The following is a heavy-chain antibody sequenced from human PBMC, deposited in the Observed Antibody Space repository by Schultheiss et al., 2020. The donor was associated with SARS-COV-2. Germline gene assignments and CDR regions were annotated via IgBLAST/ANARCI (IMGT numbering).Heavy chain of an antibody. CDR3: AKSPRHIVVVVAANYDY. CDR1: GFTFSSYA. J-gene: IGHJ4*02. V-gene: IGHV3-23*01. Sequence: GESLKISCAASGFTFSSYAMSWVRQAPGKGLERVSAISGSGGSTYYADSVKGRFTISRDNSKNTLYLQMNSLRAEDTAVYYCAKSPRHIVVVVAANYDYWGQGTLVTVSS. D-gene: IGHD2-15*01. CDR2: ISGSGGST.